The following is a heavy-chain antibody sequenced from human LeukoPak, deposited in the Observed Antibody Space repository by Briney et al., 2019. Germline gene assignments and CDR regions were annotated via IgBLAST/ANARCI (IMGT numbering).Heavy chain of an antibody. Sequence: GGSLRLSCAASGFAFSSYAMSWVRQAPGKGLEWVSGISGNGGGTYYADSVKGRFTISRDNAKNSLYLQMNSLRAEDTAVYYCAGDKYGDYAFDSWGQGTLVTVSS. D-gene: IGHD4-17*01. CDR1: GFAFSSYA. V-gene: IGHV3-23*01. CDR3: AGDKYGDYAFDS. J-gene: IGHJ4*02. CDR2: ISGNGGGT.